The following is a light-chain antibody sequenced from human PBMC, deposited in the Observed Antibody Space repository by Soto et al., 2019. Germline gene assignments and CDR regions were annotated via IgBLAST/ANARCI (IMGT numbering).Light chain of an antibody. CDR2: KDI. V-gene: IGLV3-25*03. CDR3: QSTDTSGTSVL. J-gene: IGLJ2*01. Sequence: SYELTQPPSVSVSPGQTARITCSGDALSKQHVFWYQQKPGQAPVLVISKDIERPSGIPERFSGSTAGTTVTMTISGVQAEDEADYYCQSTDTSGTSVLFGGGTKVTVL. CDR1: ALSKQH.